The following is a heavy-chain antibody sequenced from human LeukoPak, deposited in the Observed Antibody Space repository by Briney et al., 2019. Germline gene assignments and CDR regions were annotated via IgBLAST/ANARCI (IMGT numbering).Heavy chain of an antibody. J-gene: IGHJ4*02. CDR2: ISGSGGST. CDR3: AKVGWGTGLRYFDWPKYYFDY. CDR1: GFTFSSYA. D-gene: IGHD3-9*01. Sequence: GGSLRLSCAASGFTFSSYAMSWVRQAPGKGLEWVSAISGSGGSTYYADSVKGRFTISRDNSKNTLYLQMNSLRAEDTAVYYCAKVGWGTGLRYFDWPKYYFDYWGQGTLVTVSS. V-gene: IGHV3-23*01.